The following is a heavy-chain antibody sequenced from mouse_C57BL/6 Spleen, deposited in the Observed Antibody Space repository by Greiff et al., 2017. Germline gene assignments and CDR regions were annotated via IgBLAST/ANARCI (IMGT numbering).Heavy chain of an antibody. CDR3: TRDSDYYGSSPWFAY. D-gene: IGHD1-1*01. CDR1: GFTFSSYA. CDR2: ISSGGDYI. V-gene: IGHV5-9-1*02. Sequence: EVQLQESGEGLVKPGGSLKLSCAASGFTFSSYAMSWVRQTPEKRLEWVAYISSGGDYIYYADTVKGRFTISRDNARNTLYLQMSSLKSEDTAMYYCTRDSDYYGSSPWFAYWGQGTLVTVSA. J-gene: IGHJ3*01.